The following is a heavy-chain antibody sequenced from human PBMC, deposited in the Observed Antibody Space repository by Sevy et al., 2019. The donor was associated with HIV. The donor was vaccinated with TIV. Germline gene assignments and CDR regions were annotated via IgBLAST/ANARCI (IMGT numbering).Heavy chain of an antibody. CDR2: ISGSGGST. CDR3: AKDLYYDNTLFDY. J-gene: IGHJ4*02. V-gene: IGHV3-23*01. Sequence: GGSLRLSCEASGFTMINYAMNWVRQAPGKGLEWVSGISGSGGSTYYADSVNGRFTISRDNSKNMFYLQMSSLRTEDTAVYYCAKDLYYDNTLFDYWGQGTLVTVSS. D-gene: IGHD3-22*01. CDR1: GFTMINYA.